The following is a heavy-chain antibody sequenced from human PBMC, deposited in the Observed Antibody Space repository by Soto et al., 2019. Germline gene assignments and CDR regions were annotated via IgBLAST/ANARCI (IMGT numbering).Heavy chain of an antibody. CDR1: GLSFSCYY. CDR3: ARGLDYGTSGPFDI. J-gene: IGHJ3*02. CDR2: INHSGST. D-gene: IGHD4-17*01. V-gene: IGHV4-34*01. Sequence: SETLSHTCAFYGLSFSCYYLIWIRQHPEKGLEWIGEINHSGSTNYNPSLKSRVTISVDTSKNQFSLKLSSVTAADTAVYYCARGLDYGTSGPFDIWGQGTMVTVSS.